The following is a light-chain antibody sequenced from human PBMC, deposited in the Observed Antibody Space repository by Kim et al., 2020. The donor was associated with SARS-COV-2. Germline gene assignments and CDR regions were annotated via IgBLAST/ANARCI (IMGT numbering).Light chain of an antibody. J-gene: IGLJ2*01. Sequence: VALGLTVRITCQGDSRRSYYASWYQQKPGQAPVLVIYGKNNRPSGIPDRFSGSSSGNTASLTITGAQAEDEADYYCNSRDSSGPVVFGGGTQLTVL. V-gene: IGLV3-19*01. CDR2: GKN. CDR1: SRRSYY. CDR3: NSRDSSGPVV.